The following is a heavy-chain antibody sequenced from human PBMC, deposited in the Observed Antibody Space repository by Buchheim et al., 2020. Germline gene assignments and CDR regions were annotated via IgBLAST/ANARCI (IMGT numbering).Heavy chain of an antibody. CDR2: ISGSGGST. CDR1: GFTFNIYA. V-gene: IGHV3-23*01. J-gene: IGHJ4*02. Sequence: EVQLLESGGGLVQPGGSLRLSCAASGFTFNIYAMNWVRQAPGKGLEWVSSISGSGGSTYYADSVKGRFTIPNDNSKNTLYLQMNSLRAEDTAVYYCAKVDYDSSGYYEVYYFDYWGQGTL. CDR3: AKVDYDSSGYYEVYYFDY. D-gene: IGHD3-22*01.